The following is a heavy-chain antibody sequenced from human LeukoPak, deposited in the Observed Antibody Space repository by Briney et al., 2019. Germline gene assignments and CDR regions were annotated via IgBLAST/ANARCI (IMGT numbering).Heavy chain of an antibody. Sequence: SGTLSLTRTVSGGSLSSYYWRWIRPPPGKGLEWVGYIYYSGSTNYNPSLKSRVTISVDTSKNQFSLKLSSVTAADTAVYYCARDPPYSSGYYYYMDVWGKGTTVTVSS. V-gene: IGHV4-59*01. J-gene: IGHJ6*03. D-gene: IGHD6-19*01. CDR3: ARDPPYSSGYYYYMDV. CDR1: GGSLSSYY. CDR2: IYYSGST.